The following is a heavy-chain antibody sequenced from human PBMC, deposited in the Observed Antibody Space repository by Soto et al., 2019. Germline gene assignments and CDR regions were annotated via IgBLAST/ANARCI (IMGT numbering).Heavy chain of an antibody. CDR3: ARDQGIAAAGTRWIKTGEFDY. V-gene: IGHV1-69*01. CDR1: GGTFSSYA. J-gene: IGHJ4*02. D-gene: IGHD6-13*01. Sequence: QVPLVQSGAEVKKPGSSVKVSCKASGGTFSSYAISWVRQAPGQGLEWMGGIIPIFGTANYAQKFQGRVTITADESTSTAYMELSSLRSEDTAVYYCARDQGIAAAGTRWIKTGEFDYWGQGTLVTVSS. CDR2: IIPIFGTA.